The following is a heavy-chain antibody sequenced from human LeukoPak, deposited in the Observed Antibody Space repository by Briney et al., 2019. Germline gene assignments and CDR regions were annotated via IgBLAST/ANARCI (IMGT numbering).Heavy chain of an antibody. CDR2: IGGSGYTT. V-gene: IGHV3-23*01. CDR3: AKGGRNWGIFIEDY. J-gene: IGHJ4*02. D-gene: IGHD7-27*01. Sequence: YPGGSLRLSCAASGFTFSSYAMSWVRQAPGKGLEWVSGIGGSGYTTYYADSVRGRFTISRDNSKNTLYLQVNSLRAEDTAVYYCAKGGRNWGIFIEDYWGQGTLVTVSP. CDR1: GFTFSSYA.